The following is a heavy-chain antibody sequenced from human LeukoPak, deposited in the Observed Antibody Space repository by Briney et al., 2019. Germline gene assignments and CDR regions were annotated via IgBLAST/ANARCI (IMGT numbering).Heavy chain of an antibody. CDR1: GFTFSTYT. J-gene: IGHJ4*02. V-gene: IGHV3-48*04. D-gene: IGHD6-19*01. Sequence: GGSLRLSCAASGFTFSTYTMNWVRQAPGKGLEWVSYITSSSSTIYYADSVKGRFTISRDNAENSLYLQMSSLRAEDTAVYYCAKDQREGVAVAGSPPEFDYWGQGTLVTVSS. CDR2: ITSSSSTI. CDR3: AKDQREGVAVAGSPPEFDY.